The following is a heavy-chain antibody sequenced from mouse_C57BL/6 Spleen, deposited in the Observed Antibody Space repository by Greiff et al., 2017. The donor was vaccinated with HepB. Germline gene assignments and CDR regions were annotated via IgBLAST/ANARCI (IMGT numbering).Heavy chain of an antibody. J-gene: IGHJ4*01. D-gene: IGHD1-1*01. V-gene: IGHV1-82*01. Sequence: QVQLQQSGPELVKPGASVKISCKASGYAFSSSWMNWVKQRPGKGLEWIGRIYPGDGDTNYNGKFKGKATLTADQSSSTAYMQLSSLTSEDSAVYFCARSYYGSSYHYYAMDYWGQGTSVTVSS. CDR1: GYAFSSSW. CDR2: IYPGDGDT. CDR3: ARSYYGSSYHYYAMDY.